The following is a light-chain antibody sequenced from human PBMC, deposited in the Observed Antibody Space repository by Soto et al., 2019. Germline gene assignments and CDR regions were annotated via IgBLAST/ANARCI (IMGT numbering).Light chain of an antibody. Sequence: EIVITQPPATLSVSPGERATLSCRASQSITRILAWYQQSPGEAPRLLLYGASTRATGIPARFSGSGSGTDFTLTISSLQPEDFATYYCQQADSFPPWTFGQGTKV. CDR3: QQADSFPPWT. J-gene: IGKJ1*01. CDR2: GAS. CDR1: QSITRI. V-gene: IGKV3-15*01.